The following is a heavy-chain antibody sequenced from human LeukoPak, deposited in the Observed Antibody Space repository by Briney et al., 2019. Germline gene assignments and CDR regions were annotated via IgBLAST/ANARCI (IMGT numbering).Heavy chain of an antibody. V-gene: IGHV3-23*01. CDR2: VSGSGSNT. CDR1: GFTFSSYA. J-gene: IGHJ4*02. Sequence: GGSLRLSCAASGFTFSSYAMSWVRQAPRKGLEWVSVVSGSGSNTDYADSVKGRFTISRDNSKNTLYLQMSSLSAEDTAVYYCAKMNVLTGYYTPNFDFWGQGTLVTVSS. CDR3: AKMNVLTGYYTPNFDF. D-gene: IGHD3-9*01.